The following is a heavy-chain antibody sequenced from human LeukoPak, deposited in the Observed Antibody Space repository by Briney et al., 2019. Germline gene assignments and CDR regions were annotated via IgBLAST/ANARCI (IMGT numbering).Heavy chain of an antibody. CDR2: IRSSDTYI. Sequence: GGSLRLSCAASGFTFSSYSMNWVRQAPGKGLEWVSSIRSSDTYIYYADSVRGRFTISRDNAKNSLYLQMNSLRAEDTAVYYCAKLIEYSSSSPIDYWGQGTLVTVSS. D-gene: IGHD6-6*01. J-gene: IGHJ4*02. CDR1: GFTFSSYS. V-gene: IGHV3-21*04. CDR3: AKLIEYSSSSPIDY.